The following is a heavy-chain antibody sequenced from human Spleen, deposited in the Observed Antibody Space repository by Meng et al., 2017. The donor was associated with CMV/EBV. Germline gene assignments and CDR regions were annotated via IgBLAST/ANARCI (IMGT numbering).Heavy chain of an antibody. CDR1: GGSFSGYY. CDR2: INHSGST. D-gene: IGHD6-13*01. Sequence: QVELQQGGEGLLKPSETLSLTCAVYGGSFSGYYWSWIRQPPGKGLEWIGEINHSGSTNYNPSLKSRVTISVDTSKNQFSLKLSSVTAADTAVYYCARGRQQLGRYFDYWGQGTLVTVSS. V-gene: IGHV4-34*01. CDR3: ARGRQQLGRYFDY. J-gene: IGHJ4*02.